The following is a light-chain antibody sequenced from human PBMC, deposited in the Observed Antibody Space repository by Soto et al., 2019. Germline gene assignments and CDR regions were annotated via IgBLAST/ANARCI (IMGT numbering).Light chain of an antibody. CDR3: QQRSNWPLT. CDR1: QSVSSH. J-gene: IGKJ4*01. Sequence: EIVLTQSPGTLSLSPGERATLSCRASQSVSSHLAWYQQRPGQAPRLLIYDASDRAPGVPARFSGAGSETDFTLTISSLEPEDFAVYYCQQRSNWPLTFGGGTKVDIK. CDR2: DAS. V-gene: IGKV3-11*01.